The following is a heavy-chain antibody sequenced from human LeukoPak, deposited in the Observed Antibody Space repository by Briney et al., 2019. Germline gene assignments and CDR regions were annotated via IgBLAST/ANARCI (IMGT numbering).Heavy chain of an antibody. D-gene: IGHD2-2*01. Sequence: ASVKVSCKASGGTFSSYAISWVRQAPGQGLERMGGIIPIFGTANYAQKFQGRVTITADKSTSTAYMELSSLRSEDTAVYYCARAPRYCSSTSCSLTLDPWGQGTLVTVSS. CDR2: IIPIFGTA. CDR1: GGTFSSYA. V-gene: IGHV1-69*06. CDR3: ARAPRYCSSTSCSLTLDP. J-gene: IGHJ5*02.